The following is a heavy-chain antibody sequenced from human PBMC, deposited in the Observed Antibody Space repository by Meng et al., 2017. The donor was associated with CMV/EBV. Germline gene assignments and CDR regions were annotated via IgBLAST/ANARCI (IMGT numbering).Heavy chain of an antibody. CDR1: GFTFSDYY. J-gene: IGHJ4*02. Sequence: QGQLVQSGAEMKKPVASVKVSCTTSGFTFSDYYIHWVRQAPGQGLEWMGWVNSNNDATNYARKFQGRVSMTRDTSISTAHMELSRLMSDDTAVYYCVRSSGWSLFDYWGQGTLVTVSS. CDR2: VNSNNDAT. V-gene: IGHV1-2*02. CDR3: VRSSGWSLFDY. D-gene: IGHD6-19*01.